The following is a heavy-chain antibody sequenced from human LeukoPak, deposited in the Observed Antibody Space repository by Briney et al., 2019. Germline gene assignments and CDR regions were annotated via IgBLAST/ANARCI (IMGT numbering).Heavy chain of an antibody. D-gene: IGHD1-26*01. CDR2: IIPIFGTA. CDR3: ARDRASGSYFDAFDI. CDR1: GGTFISYA. V-gene: IGHV1-69*05. Sequence: GSSVKVSCKASGGTFISYAISWVRQAPGQGREWMGGIIPIFGTANYAQKFQGRVTITTDESTSTAYMERSSLRSEDTAVYYCARDRASGSYFDAFDIWGQGTMVTVSS. J-gene: IGHJ3*02.